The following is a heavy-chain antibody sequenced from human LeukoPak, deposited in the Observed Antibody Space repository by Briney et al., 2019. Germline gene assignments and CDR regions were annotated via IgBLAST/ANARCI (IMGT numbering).Heavy chain of an antibody. D-gene: IGHD3-3*01. V-gene: IGHV3-21*06. J-gene: IGHJ4*02. Sequence: SVKGRFTISRDNAKNSLSLHMYSLRADDTAVYYCARDQDGFGFGKYDYWGQGTLVTVSS. CDR3: ARDQDGFGFGKYDY.